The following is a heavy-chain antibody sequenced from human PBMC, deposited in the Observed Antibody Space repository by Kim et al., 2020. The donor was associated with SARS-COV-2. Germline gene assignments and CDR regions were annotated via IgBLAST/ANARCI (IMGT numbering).Heavy chain of an antibody. CDR1: GYTFTGYD. CDR2: MNPNSGNT. J-gene: IGHJ4*02. Sequence: ASVKVSCKTSGYTFTGYDINWVRRATGQGLEWMGWMNPNSGNTGYAQKFQGRVTMTRDTSINTAYMELSSLRSEDTAIYYCSRGPGYNNGWSDYWGQGTLVTVSS. D-gene: IGHD6-19*01. V-gene: IGHV1-8*01. CDR3: SRGPGYNNGWSDY.